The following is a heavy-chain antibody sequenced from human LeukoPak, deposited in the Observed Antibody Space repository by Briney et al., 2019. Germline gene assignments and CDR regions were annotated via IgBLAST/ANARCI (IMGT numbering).Heavy chain of an antibody. J-gene: IGHJ4*02. Sequence: PGGSLRLSCAASGFTFSSYAMSWVRQAPGKGLEWVSAISGSGGSTYYADSVKGRFTISRDNCKNTLYLQMNSLRAEDTAVYYCAKVMTRTMVRGVPPSDYWGQGTLVTVSS. CDR1: GFTFSSYA. D-gene: IGHD3-10*01. CDR2: ISGSGGST. CDR3: AKVMTRTMVRGVPPSDY. V-gene: IGHV3-23*01.